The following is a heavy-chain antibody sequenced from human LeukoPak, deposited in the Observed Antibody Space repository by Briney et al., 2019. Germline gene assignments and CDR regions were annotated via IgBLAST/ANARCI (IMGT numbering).Heavy chain of an antibody. V-gene: IGHV4-39*07. Sequence: ASETLSLTCTVSGGSISSSSYYWGWIRQPPGKGLEWIGSIYYSGSTYYNPSLKSRVTISVDKSKNQFSLHLSSVTTTDTALYFCARNGYYSADSWGQGTLVTVSS. CDR1: GGSISSSSYY. J-gene: IGHJ4*02. CDR3: ARNGYYSADS. CDR2: IYYSGST. D-gene: IGHD4-17*01.